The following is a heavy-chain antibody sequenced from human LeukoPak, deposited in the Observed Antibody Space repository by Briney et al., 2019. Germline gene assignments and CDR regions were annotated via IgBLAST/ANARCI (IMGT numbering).Heavy chain of an antibody. V-gene: IGHV3-30*03. J-gene: IGHJ4*02. CDR2: ISYDGSNK. D-gene: IGHD2/OR15-2a*01. Sequence: SLRLSCAASGFTFSSYGMHWVRQAPGKGLEWVAVISYDGSNKYYADSVKGRFTISRDNAKNTLYLQMNSLRDEDTAVYYCARDWFHAIDYWGQGTLVTVSS. CDR3: ARDWFHAIDY. CDR1: GFTFSSYG.